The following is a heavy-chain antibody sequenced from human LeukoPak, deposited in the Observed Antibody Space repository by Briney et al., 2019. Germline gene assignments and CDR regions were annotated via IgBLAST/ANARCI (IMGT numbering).Heavy chain of an antibody. J-gene: IGHJ4*02. CDR1: GGSISSYY. Sequence: SETLSLTCTVSGGSISSYYWSWIRQPPGKGLEWFGYIYYSGSTNYNPSLKSRVTISVDTSKNQFSLKLSSVTAADTAVYYCARRYCSGGSCYSGGRYFDYWGQGTLVTVSS. CDR3: ARRYCSGGSCYSGGRYFDY. CDR2: IYYSGST. V-gene: IGHV4-59*01. D-gene: IGHD2-15*01.